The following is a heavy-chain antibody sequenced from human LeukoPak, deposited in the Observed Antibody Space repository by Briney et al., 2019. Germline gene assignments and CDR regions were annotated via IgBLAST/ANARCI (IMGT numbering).Heavy chain of an antibody. CDR1: GGSISSYY. CDR2: IYYSGST. D-gene: IGHD1-26*01. J-gene: IGHJ3*02. V-gene: IGHV4-59*01. Sequence: SETLSLTCTVSGGSISSYYWSWIRQPPGKGLEWIGYIYYSGSTNYNPSLKSRVTISVDTSKNQFSLKLSPVTAADTAVYYCARYSDPGSYPDAFDIWGQGTMVTVSS. CDR3: ARYSDPGSYPDAFDI.